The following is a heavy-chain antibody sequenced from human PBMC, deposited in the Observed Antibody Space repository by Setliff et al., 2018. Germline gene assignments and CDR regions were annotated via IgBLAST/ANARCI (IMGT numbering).Heavy chain of an antibody. Sequence: GASVKVSCKASGYTFTSYDINWVRQATGQGLEWMGWMNPNSGNTGYAQKFQGRVTMTRNTSISTAYMELSSLRSEDTAVYYCARMGMELMAYYYYGMDVWGQGTTVTVYS. J-gene: IGHJ6*02. CDR1: GYTFTSYD. V-gene: IGHV1-8*02. CDR2: MNPNSGNT. D-gene: IGHD1-7*01. CDR3: ARMGMELMAYYYYGMDV.